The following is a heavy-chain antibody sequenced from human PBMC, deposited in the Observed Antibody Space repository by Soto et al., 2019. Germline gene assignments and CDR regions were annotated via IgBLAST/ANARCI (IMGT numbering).Heavy chain of an antibody. D-gene: IGHD4-17*01. CDR1: GFTFSSYG. J-gene: IGHJ4*02. CDR2: IWYDGSNK. Sequence: PGGSLRLSCAASGFTFSSYGMHWVRQAPGKGLEWVAVIWYDGSNKYYADSVKGRFTISRDNSKNTLYLQMNSLRAEDTAVYYCARHLDGGNYFDYWGQGTLVTVSS. CDR3: ARHLDGGNYFDY. V-gene: IGHV3-33*01.